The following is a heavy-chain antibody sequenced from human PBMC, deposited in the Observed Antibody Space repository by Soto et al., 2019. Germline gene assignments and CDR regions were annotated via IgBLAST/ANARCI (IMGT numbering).Heavy chain of an antibody. V-gene: IGHV1-58*01. CDR2: IVVGSGNT. J-gene: IGHJ6*02. D-gene: IGHD3-10*01. CDR3: AADLTRQYYYGSGAPFNMDV. CDR1: GFTFTSSA. Sequence: GASVKVSCKASGFTFTSSAVQWVRQARGQRLEWIGWIVVGSGNTNYAQKFQERVTITRDMSTSTAYMELSSLRSEDTAVYYCAADLTRQYYYGSGAPFNMDVWGQGTTVTVSS.